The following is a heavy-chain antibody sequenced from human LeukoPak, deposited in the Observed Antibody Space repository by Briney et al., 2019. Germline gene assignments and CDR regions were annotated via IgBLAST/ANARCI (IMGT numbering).Heavy chain of an antibody. V-gene: IGHV3-13*01. CDR1: GFTFSSYD. Sequence: GGSLRLSCAASGFTFSSYDMHWVRQATGKGLEWVSAIGTAGDTYYPGSVKGRFTISRDNSKNTLYLQMGSLRAEDMAVYYCARGHDDVVVPAAIGVDYWGQGTLVTVSS. J-gene: IGHJ4*02. CDR3: ARGHDDVVVPAAIGVDY. CDR2: IGTAGDT. D-gene: IGHD2-2*01.